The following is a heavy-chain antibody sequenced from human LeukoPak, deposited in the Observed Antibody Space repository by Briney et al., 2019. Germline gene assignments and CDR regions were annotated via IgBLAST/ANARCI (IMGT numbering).Heavy chain of an antibody. V-gene: IGHV3-48*03. CDR2: IHNSGSTI. D-gene: IGHD6-13*01. Sequence: GGSLRLSCAASGFTFSTYEMNWVRQAPGKGLERVSYIHNSGSTIYYADSVKGRFTISRDNVKDSLYLQMNSLRAEDTAVYYCARQQQLVLLGAFDIWGQGTMVTVSS. J-gene: IGHJ3*02. CDR1: GFTFSTYE. CDR3: ARQQQLVLLGAFDI.